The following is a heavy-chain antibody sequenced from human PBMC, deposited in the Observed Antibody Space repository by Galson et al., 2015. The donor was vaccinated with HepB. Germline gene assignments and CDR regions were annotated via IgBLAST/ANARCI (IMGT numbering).Heavy chain of an antibody. CDR1: GYTFTSYA. Sequence: SVKVSCKASGYTFTSYAMHWVRQAPGQRLEWMGWINAGNGNTKYSQKFQGRVTITRDTSASTAYMELSSLRSEDAAVYYCARARAKEGIAAAAFDYWGQGTLVTVSS. J-gene: IGHJ4*02. CDR3: ARARAKEGIAAAAFDY. D-gene: IGHD6-13*01. V-gene: IGHV1-3*01. CDR2: INAGNGNT.